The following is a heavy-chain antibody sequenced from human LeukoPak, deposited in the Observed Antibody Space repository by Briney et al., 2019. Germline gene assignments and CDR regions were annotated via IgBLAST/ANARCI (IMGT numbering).Heavy chain of an antibody. Sequence: PSETLSLTCAVYGGSFSDYYWSWIRQPPGKGLEWIGEINHSGTTNYYPSLKSRVTISLDTSKSQFSLKLTPVTAADTAVYYCARKAPGTLDLWGRGTLVTVSS. CDR2: INHSGTT. CDR1: GGSFSDYY. CDR3: ARKAPGTLDL. J-gene: IGHJ2*01. D-gene: IGHD3/OR15-3a*01. V-gene: IGHV4-34*01.